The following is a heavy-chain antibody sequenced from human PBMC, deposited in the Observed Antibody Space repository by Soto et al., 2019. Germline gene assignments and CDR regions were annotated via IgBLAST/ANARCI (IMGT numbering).Heavy chain of an antibody. CDR1: GYSFTGYY. J-gene: IGHJ5*02. D-gene: IGHD2-15*01. CDR3: TATPRWSS. Sequence: QVQLVQSGAEVKKPGASVKVSCKASGYSFTGYYMHWVRQAPGQGLEWMGWINPNSGGTDFAQKFQGRVTRTRDTSISTAYMELSGLSSDDTAVYYCTATPRWSSWGQGTLVIVSS. V-gene: IGHV1-2*02. CDR2: INPNSGGT.